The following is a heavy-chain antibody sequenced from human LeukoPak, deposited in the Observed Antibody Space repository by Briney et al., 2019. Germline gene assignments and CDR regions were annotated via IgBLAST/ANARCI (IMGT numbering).Heavy chain of an antibody. CDR1: GFTFSSYE. Sequence: HSGGSLRLSCAVSGFTFSSYEMNWVRQAPGKGLEWVSYFSSSGTTTYFPDSVKGRFTISRDNAKNTLYLQMHSLRAEDTAIYYCARDRALRGVDYWGQGTLVTVSS. J-gene: IGHJ4*02. CDR2: FSSSGTTT. V-gene: IGHV3-48*03. CDR3: ARDRALRGVDY.